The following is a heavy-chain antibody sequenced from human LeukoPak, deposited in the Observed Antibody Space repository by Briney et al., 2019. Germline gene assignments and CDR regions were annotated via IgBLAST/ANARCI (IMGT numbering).Heavy chain of an antibody. J-gene: IGHJ6*02. V-gene: IGHV3-15*01. CDR1: GFTFKNAW. D-gene: IGHD2-21*02. Sequence: GGSLRLSCAGPGFTFKNAWMNWVRQAPGKGLEWVGRIKRKIEGGTTDYAAPVNGRFTVSTDDSETTLYLQMDSLKTEDTGVYYCTADRMVTSDYAMDVWGRGTTVTVSS. CDR3: TADRMVTSDYAMDV. CDR2: IKRKIEGGTT.